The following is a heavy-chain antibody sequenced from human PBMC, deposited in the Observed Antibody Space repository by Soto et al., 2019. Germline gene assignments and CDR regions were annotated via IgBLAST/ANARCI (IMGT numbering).Heavy chain of an antibody. V-gene: IGHV1-18*01. CDR3: ARVNTIFGVVRPPDY. J-gene: IGHJ4*02. Sequence: ASVKVSCKASGYTFTSYGISWVRQAPGQGLEWMGWISAYNGNTNYAQKLQGRVTMTTDTSTSTAYMELRSLRSDDTAVYYCARVNTIFGVVRPPDYWGQGTFLTVSS. D-gene: IGHD3-3*01. CDR2: ISAYNGNT. CDR1: GYTFTSYG.